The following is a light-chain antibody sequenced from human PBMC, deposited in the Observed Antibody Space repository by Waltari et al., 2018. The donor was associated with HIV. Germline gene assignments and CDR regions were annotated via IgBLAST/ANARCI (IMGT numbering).Light chain of an antibody. Sequence: QSALTQPRSVSGSPGQSVTVSCTEASSDVGCYDSVSWYQQHPGKAPQLIIYDVTKRPSGVPGRFSGSRSGDTASLTISGLQADDEADYYCCSYAGSYSYVFGAGTRVIVL. V-gene: IGLV2-11*01. CDR2: DVT. CDR1: SSDVGCYDS. CDR3: CSYAGSYSYV. J-gene: IGLJ1*01.